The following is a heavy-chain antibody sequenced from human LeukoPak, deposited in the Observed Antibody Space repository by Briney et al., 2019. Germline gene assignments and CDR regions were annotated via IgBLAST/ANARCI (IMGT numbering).Heavy chain of an antibody. CDR1: GFTFSSYA. D-gene: IGHD2-15*01. J-gene: IGHJ4*02. CDR2: ISGGGGST. V-gene: IGHV3-23*01. Sequence: GGSLRLSCAASGFTFSSYAMSWVRQAPGKGLEWVAVISGGGGSTYYADSMKGRFTISRDTSKNTLHLQMSSLRAEDTAVYYCAKGTGGNCYTPLDYWGQGALVTVSS. CDR3: AKGTGGNCYTPLDY.